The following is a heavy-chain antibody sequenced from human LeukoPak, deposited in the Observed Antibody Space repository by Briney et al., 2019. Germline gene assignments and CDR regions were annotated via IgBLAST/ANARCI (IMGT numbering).Heavy chain of an antibody. Sequence: ASVKVSCKASGYTFTSYGISWVRQAPGQGLEWMGWISAYNGNTNYAQKLQGRVTMTTDTSTSTAYMELRSLRSDDTAVYYCARDTDILTGYYKAYYYYGMDVWGQGTTVTVSS. V-gene: IGHV1-18*01. J-gene: IGHJ6*02. D-gene: IGHD3-9*01. CDR1: GYTFTSYG. CDR3: ARDTDILTGYYKAYYYYGMDV. CDR2: ISAYNGNT.